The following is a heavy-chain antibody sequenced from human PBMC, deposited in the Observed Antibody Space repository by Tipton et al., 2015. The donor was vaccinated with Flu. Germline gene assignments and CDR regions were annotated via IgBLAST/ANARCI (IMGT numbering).Heavy chain of an antibody. CDR1: GFMFADYS. CDR2: IRSNAYGGTQ. CDR3: SRMGDHWLVISNYYYYAMDV. J-gene: IGHJ6*02. V-gene: IGHV3-49*04. Sequence: SLRLSCTTSGFMFADYSLTWVRQAPGKGLEWVGSIRSNAYGGTQQYAASVKGRFTISRDDSKSVAYLQMNRLKSEDTAVYYCSRMGDHWLVISNYYYYAMDVWGQGTSVSVFS. D-gene: IGHD6-19*01.